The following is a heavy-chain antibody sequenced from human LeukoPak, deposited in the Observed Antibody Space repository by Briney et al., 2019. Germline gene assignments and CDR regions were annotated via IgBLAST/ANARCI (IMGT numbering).Heavy chain of an antibody. Sequence: PGGSLRLSCAASGFTFSSYSMNWVRQAPGKGLEWVSYISSSSSTIYYADSVKGRFTISRNNAKNSLYLQMNSLRAEDTAVYYCARDEGWYHWGQGTLATVSS. CDR1: GFTFSSYS. D-gene: IGHD6-19*01. J-gene: IGHJ4*02. CDR3: ARDEGWYH. V-gene: IGHV3-48*01. CDR2: ISSSSSTI.